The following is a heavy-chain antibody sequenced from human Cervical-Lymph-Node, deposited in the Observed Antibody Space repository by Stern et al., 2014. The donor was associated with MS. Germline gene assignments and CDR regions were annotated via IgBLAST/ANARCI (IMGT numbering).Heavy chain of an antibody. D-gene: IGHD4-11*01. CDR1: GFTVSSNY. V-gene: IGHV3-53*01. Sequence: EVQLVESGGGLIQPGGSLRLSCAASGFTVSSNYMTWVRQAPGKGLEWVSILYSGGSSYYADSVKSRFTISRDNSNNTLYLQMNSLRAEDTAVYYCARGRGTTITTEYSYYCYGMDVWGQGTTVTVSS. J-gene: IGHJ6*02. CDR3: ARGRGTTITTEYSYYCYGMDV. CDR2: LYSGGSS.